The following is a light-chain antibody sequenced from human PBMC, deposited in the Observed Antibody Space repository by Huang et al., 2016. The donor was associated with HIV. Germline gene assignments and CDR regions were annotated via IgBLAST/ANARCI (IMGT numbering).Light chain of an antibody. V-gene: IGKV3-15*01. Sequence: ERVMTQSPATVSLSPGERATLSCRASLSVSTNLAWYQQRPGTAPRLLIYGASTRATGIPARFSGGGSGAEFTLTISSLQSEDFAVYYCQQYDNWPLTFGGGTKVQIK. CDR1: LSVSTN. J-gene: IGKJ4*01. CDR2: GAS. CDR3: QQYDNWPLT.